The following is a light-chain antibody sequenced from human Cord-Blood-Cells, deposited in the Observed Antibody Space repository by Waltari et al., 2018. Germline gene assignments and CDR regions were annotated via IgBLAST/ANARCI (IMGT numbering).Light chain of an antibody. CDR1: QSVRSN. Sequence: EIVMTQSPATLSVSTGERATLSCRASQSVRSNLAWYQQKPGQAPRLLIYGASTRATGIAARFSGSGSGTEFTLTISSLQSEDFAVYYCQQYNNWPPLTFGGGTKVEIK. CDR3: QQYNNWPPLT. V-gene: IGKV3-15*01. J-gene: IGKJ4*01. CDR2: GAS.